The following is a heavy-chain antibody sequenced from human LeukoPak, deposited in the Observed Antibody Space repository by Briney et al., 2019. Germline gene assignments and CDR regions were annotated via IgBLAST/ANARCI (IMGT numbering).Heavy chain of an antibody. V-gene: IGHV4-59*11. J-gene: IGHJ5*02. CDR2: IYYSGST. CDR1: GGSISSHY. Sequence: SETLSLTCTVSGGSISSHYWSWIRQPPGKGLEWIGYIYYSGSTNYNPSLKSRVTISVDTSKNQFSLKLSSMTAADTAVYYCARAWYSSSSGWFDPWGQGTLVTVSS. D-gene: IGHD6-6*01. CDR3: ARAWYSSSSGWFDP.